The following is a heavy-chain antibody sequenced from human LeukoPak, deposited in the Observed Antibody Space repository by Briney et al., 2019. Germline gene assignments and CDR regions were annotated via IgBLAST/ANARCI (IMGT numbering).Heavy chain of an antibody. CDR1: GFTFSNAW. J-gene: IGHJ4*02. Sequence: KPGGSLRLSCVASGFTFSNAWMSWVRQAPIKGLEWVGRIKRKIDGETTDYAAPAKGRFTISRDDSKNTLYLQMNSLKTEDTAVYYCTSEDQGGFDYWGRGTLVTVSS. CDR3: TSEDQGGFDY. CDR2: IKRKIDGETT. V-gene: IGHV3-15*01. D-gene: IGHD1-26*01.